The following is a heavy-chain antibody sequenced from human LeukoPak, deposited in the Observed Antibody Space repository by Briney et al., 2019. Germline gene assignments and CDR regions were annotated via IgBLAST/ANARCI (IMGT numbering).Heavy chain of an antibody. CDR2: ISGSGGST. Sequence: GGSLRLSCAASGFSFSSYWMHWVRQAPGKGLEWVSAISGSGGSTYYADSVKGRFTISRDNSKNMLYLQMNSLRAEDTAVYYCAKDPQHIVVVTAIFDYWGQGTLVTVSS. D-gene: IGHD2-21*02. CDR3: AKDPQHIVVVTAIFDY. CDR1: GFSFSSYW. V-gene: IGHV3-23*01. J-gene: IGHJ4*02.